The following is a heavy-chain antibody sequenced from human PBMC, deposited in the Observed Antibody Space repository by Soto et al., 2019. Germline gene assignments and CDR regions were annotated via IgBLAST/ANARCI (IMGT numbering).Heavy chain of an antibody. Sequence: SETLSLTCTVSGGSISSGDYYWSWIRQPPGKGLEWIGYIYYSGSTYYNPSLKSRVTISVDTSKNQFSLKLSSVTAADTAVYYCARVQLAVSYSSSRYYFDYWGQGTLVTVSS. CDR2: IYYSGST. D-gene: IGHD6-13*01. CDR3: ARVQLAVSYSSSRYYFDY. CDR1: GGSISSGDYY. V-gene: IGHV4-30-4*01. J-gene: IGHJ4*02.